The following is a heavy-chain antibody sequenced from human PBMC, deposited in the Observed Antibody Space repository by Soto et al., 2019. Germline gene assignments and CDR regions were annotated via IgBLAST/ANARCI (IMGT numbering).Heavy chain of an antibody. CDR2: ISYDGSNK. D-gene: IGHD5-12*01. Sequence: PGGALRLSCAASGFTFSSYAMHWVRQAPGKGLEWVAVISYDGSNKYYADSVKGRFTISRDNSKNTLYLQMNSLRAEDTAVYYCAGALYSGYDLPPFFYYYGMDVWGQGTTVTVSS. CDR3: AGALYSGYDLPPFFYYYGMDV. V-gene: IGHV3-30-3*01. CDR1: GFTFSSYA. J-gene: IGHJ6*02.